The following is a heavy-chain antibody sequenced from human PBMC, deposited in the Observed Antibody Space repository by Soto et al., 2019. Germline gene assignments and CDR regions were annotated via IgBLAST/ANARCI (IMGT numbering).Heavy chain of an antibody. CDR2: ISYDGSNK. CDR3: AKDRPFFGVVIRYLDY. V-gene: IGHV3-30*18. D-gene: IGHD3-3*01. Sequence: QVQLVESGGGVVQPGRSLRLSCAASGFTFSSYGMHWVRQAPGKGLEWVAVISYDGSNKYNADSVKGRFTISRDNSKNTLYLQMNSLRAEDTAVYYCAKDRPFFGVVIRYLDYWGQGTLVTVSS. J-gene: IGHJ4*02. CDR1: GFTFSSYG.